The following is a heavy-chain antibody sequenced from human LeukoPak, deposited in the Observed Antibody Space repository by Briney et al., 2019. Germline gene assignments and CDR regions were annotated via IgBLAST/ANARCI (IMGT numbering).Heavy chain of an antibody. CDR2: IYYSGST. Sequence: SETLSLTCTVSGGSISSYYWSWIRQPPGKGLEWIGYIYYSGSTNYNPSLKSRVTISVVTSKNQFSLKLSSVTAADTAVYYCASRTGFGEFDYWGQGTLVTVSS. CDR1: GGSISSYY. J-gene: IGHJ4*02. V-gene: IGHV4-59*01. D-gene: IGHD3-10*01. CDR3: ASRTGFGEFDY.